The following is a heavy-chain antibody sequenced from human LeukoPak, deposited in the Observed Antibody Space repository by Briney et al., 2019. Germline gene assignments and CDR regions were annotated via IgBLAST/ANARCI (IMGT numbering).Heavy chain of an antibody. D-gene: IGHD3-9*01. CDR3: ARDQYDILTGYYVDY. Sequence: PGGSLRLSCAASGFTFSSYSMNWVRQAPGKGLEWVSYISSSSSTIYYAYSVKGRFTISRDNAKNSLYLQMNSLRDEDTAVYYCARDQYDILTGYYVDYWGQGTLVTVSS. CDR2: ISSSSSTI. V-gene: IGHV3-48*02. CDR1: GFTFSSYS. J-gene: IGHJ4*02.